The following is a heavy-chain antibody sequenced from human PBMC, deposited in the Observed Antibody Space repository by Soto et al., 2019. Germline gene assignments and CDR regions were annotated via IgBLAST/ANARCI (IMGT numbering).Heavy chain of an antibody. CDR1: GFTFTSYG. J-gene: IGHJ6*02. CDR3: AKGNYDSARPLVICYYYYGVDV. CDR2: ISYEGNNK. Sequence: PGGSLRLSCVASGFTFTSYGMHWVRQAPGKGLEWVAVISYEGNNKNYADSVKGRFTISRDNSKNTLYLQMNSLRAEDTAVYYCAKGNYDSARPLVICYYYYGVDVWGQGTTVTVSS. V-gene: IGHV3-30*18. D-gene: IGHD3-10*01.